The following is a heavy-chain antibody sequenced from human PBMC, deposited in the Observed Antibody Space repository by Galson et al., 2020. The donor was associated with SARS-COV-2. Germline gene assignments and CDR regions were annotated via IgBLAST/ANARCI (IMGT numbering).Heavy chain of an antibody. V-gene: IGHV3-30*18. CDR1: GFTFSSYG. D-gene: IGHD3-9*01. Sequence: GGSLRLSRAPSGFTFSSYGLHWVRQAPGKGLEWVAVISYDGSNKYYADPVKGRFTLSRDNSKNTLYLQMNSLRAEDTAVYYCAKDGTYDDIWTVYLSTTYYYYYYGMDVWGQGTTVTVSS. CDR3: AKDGTYDDIWTVYLSTTYYYYYYGMDV. J-gene: IGHJ6*02. CDR2: ISYDGSNK.